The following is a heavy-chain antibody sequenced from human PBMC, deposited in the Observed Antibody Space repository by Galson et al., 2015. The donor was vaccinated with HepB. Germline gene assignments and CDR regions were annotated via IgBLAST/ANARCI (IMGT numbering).Heavy chain of an antibody. CDR1: GFTFSSYG. CDR2: ISYDGSNK. CDR3: AKDRFPGPSFYY. Sequence: SLRLSCAASGFTFSSYGMHWVRQAPGKGLEWEAVISYDGSNKYYADSVKGRFTISRDNSKNTLYLQMNSLRAEDTAVYYCAKDRFPGPSFYYWGQGTLVTVSP. D-gene: IGHD2/OR15-2a*01. J-gene: IGHJ4*02. V-gene: IGHV3-30*18.